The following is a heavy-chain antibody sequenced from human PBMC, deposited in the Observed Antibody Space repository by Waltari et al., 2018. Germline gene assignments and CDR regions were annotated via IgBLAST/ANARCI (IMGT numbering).Heavy chain of an antibody. CDR2: IYGGGGT. Sequence: EVQLVETGGGFIQTGGSLSISCAASELIVSSNYMSWVRQAPGKGLEWVAVIYGGGGTHYAGSGKGRFTISRDNSKNTLHLQMNSLRAEDTTVYYCARVSLRDYYYGMDVWGQGTTVTVSS. J-gene: IGHJ6*02. CDR1: ELIVSSNY. V-gene: IGHV3-53*02. CDR3: ARVSLRDYYYGMDV.